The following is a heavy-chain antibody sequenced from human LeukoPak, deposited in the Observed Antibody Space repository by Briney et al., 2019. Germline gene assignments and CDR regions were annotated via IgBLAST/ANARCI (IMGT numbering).Heavy chain of an antibody. J-gene: IGHJ4*02. CDR3: ARNEDELWPVTGRDY. CDR1: GGTFSSYA. V-gene: IGHV1-69*01. CDR2: IIPIFGTA. Sequence: EASVEVSCKASGGTFSSYAISWVRQAPGQGLEWMGGIIPIFGTANYAQKFQGRVTITADESTSTAYMELSSLRSEDTAVYYCARNEDELWPVTGRDYWGQGTLVTVSS. D-gene: IGHD5-18*01.